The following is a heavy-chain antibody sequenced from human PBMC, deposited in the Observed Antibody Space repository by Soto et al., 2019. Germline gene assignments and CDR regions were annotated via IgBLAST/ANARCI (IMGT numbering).Heavy chain of an antibody. J-gene: IGHJ4*02. Sequence: QVQLVESGGGVVQPGRSLRLSCAASGFTFSSYGMHWVRQAPGKGLEWVAVIWYDGSNKYYADSVKGRFTISRDNSKNTLYLQMNSLRAEDTAVYYCAKEGGTMTTGQGIFDYWGQGTLVTVSS. CDR1: GFTFSSYG. V-gene: IGHV3-33*06. D-gene: IGHD4-17*01. CDR3: AKEGGTMTTGQGIFDY. CDR2: IWYDGSNK.